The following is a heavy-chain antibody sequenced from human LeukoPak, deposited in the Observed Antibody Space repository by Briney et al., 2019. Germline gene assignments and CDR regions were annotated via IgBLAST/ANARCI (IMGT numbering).Heavy chain of an antibody. Sequence: GGSLRLSCAASGFSFSDFGMHWVRQALDKGLEWVALVWFDGTNRYYADSVKGRFTVSRDNSKNTLDLQMSSLRAEDTAIYYCARGQITGTTNWFDYWGQGTLVTVSS. CDR2: VWFDGTNR. J-gene: IGHJ4*02. CDR1: GFSFSDFG. CDR3: ARGQITGTTNWFDY. V-gene: IGHV3-33*01. D-gene: IGHD1-7*01.